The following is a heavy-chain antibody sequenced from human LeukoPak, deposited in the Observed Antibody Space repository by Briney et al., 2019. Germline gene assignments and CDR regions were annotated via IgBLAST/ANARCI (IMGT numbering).Heavy chain of an antibody. CDR2: IYYSGST. CDR3: ARQYFLLLSLYYFDY. J-gene: IGHJ4*02. Sequence: SETLSLTCTVSGGSISSSSYYWGWIRQPPGKGLEWIGSIYYSGSTYYNPSLKSRVTISVDTSKNQFSLKLSSVTAADTAVYYCARQYFLLLSLYYFDYWGQGTLVTVSS. V-gene: IGHV4-39*01. D-gene: IGHD2/OR15-2a*01. CDR1: GGSISSSSYY.